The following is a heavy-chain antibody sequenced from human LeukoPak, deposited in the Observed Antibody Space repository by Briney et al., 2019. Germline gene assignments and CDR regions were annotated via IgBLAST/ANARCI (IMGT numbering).Heavy chain of an antibody. D-gene: IGHD5-24*01. CDR3: ARGAGAGYNLQPFDY. V-gene: IGHV4-59*08. CDR2: IYCSGST. Sequence: KPAETLSLMCTVSSAFISSYYWRWTRQPPGKGLECLGYIYCSGSTAYNPSLKSRVSISVDTSKNQFSLKLSSVTAADTAGYYCARGAGAGYNLQPFDYWGQGTMVAVSS. CDR1: SAFISSYY. J-gene: IGHJ4*02.